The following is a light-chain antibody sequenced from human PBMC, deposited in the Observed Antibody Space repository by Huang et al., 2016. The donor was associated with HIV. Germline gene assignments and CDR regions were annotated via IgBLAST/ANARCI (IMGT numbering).Light chain of an antibody. CDR3: QHYWSTPPAT. Sequence: DIQMTQSPSSLPTSVGDRVTITCRASQGISNSLAWYQQKPGKAPKLLLYAASKLENGGPTRVSGSASGTDYTLTISSLQPEDFATYYCQHYWSTPPATFGQGTKVEIK. J-gene: IGKJ1*01. CDR2: AAS. CDR1: QGISNS. V-gene: IGKV1-NL1*01.